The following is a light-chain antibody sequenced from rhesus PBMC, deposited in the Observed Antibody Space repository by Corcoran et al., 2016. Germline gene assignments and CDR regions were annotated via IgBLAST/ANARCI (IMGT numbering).Light chain of an antibody. V-gene: IGKV4-1*01. CDR3: QKYYSTPYS. CDR2: WAS. Sequence: DIVMTQSPDSLAVSLGERVTINCKSSQSLLYSSNNKNFLAWYQQKPGPAPKLLIYWASTRESGVPNRFRGGGSGTDFTRTISGLQAEDWAVYYCQKYYSTPYSFGQGNKVEIK. CDR1: QSLLYSSNNKNF. J-gene: IGKJ2*01.